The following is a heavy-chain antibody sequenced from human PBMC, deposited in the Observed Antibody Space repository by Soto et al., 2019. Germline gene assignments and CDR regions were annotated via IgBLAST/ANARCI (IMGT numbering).Heavy chain of an antibody. CDR3: ARAELGGPHQ. CDR1: GFMFRRYW. Sequence: EVQLMESGGGLVQPGGSLRLSCVVSGFMFRRYWMAWVRQAPGKGLEWVANINEDGSKKYHADSVKGRLTISRDNAKNALDLQMNTLRGDDTAGYYCARAELGGPHQWGQGTLVTVSP. J-gene: IGHJ4*02. V-gene: IGHV3-7*04. D-gene: IGHD3-16*01. CDR2: INEDGSKK.